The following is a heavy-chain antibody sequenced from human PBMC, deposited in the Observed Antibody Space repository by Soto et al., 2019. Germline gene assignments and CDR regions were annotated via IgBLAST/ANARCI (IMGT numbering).Heavy chain of an antibody. V-gene: IGHV5-51*01. CDR3: ARQEGATVLFYYGMDV. D-gene: IGHD1-26*01. CDR2: IYPGDSDT. Sequence: PGESLKISCKGSGYNFTNYWIGWVRQMPGKGLEWMGIIYPGDSDTRYSPSFQGQVTISADKSISAAYLQWRSLRASDTAMYYCARQEGATVLFYYGMDVWGQGTTVTVS. CDR1: GYNFTNYW. J-gene: IGHJ6*02.